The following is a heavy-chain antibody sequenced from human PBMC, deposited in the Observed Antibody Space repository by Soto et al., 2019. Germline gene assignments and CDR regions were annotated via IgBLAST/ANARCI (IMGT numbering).Heavy chain of an antibody. CDR3: VRALGSRFREWPRFDP. D-gene: IGHD3-3*01. CDR2: ISYSGNT. Sequence: SETLSLTCTVSGASINSGDYYWTWIRQPPGEGLEWIGYISYSGNTDYSPSLKSRVTISRDTSKNQFSVNLNSVTAADTALYYCVRALGSRFREWPRFDPWGQGILVTVSS. V-gene: IGHV4-30-4*01. J-gene: IGHJ5*02. CDR1: GASINSGDYY.